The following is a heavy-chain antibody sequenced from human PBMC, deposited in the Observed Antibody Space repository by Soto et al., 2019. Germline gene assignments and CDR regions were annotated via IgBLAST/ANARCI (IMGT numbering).Heavy chain of an antibody. CDR1: GYTFTSYG. V-gene: IGHV1-18*01. J-gene: IGHJ5*02. D-gene: IGHD3-10*01. Sequence: QVQLVQSGAEVKKPGASVKVSCKASGYTFTSYGISWVRQAPGQGREWMGWISDDNGNTNYAQKLQGRHTMTTDTTTRPANMEWRGRRSEDTAVYSCARDYGFGELFDPWGQGTLVTVSS. CDR2: ISDDNGNT. CDR3: ARDYGFGELFDP.